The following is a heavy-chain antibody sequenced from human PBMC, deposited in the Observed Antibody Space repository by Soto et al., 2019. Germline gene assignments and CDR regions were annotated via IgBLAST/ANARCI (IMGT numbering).Heavy chain of an antibody. CDR3: AKDLPYYDILTGYYNPYYCGMDV. CDR2: ISGSGGST. J-gene: IGHJ6*02. CDR1: GFTFSSYA. V-gene: IGHV3-23*01. Sequence: PGGSLRLSCAASGFTFSSYAMSWVRQAPGKGLEWVSAISGSGGSTYYADSVKGRFTISRDNSKNTLYLQMNSLRAEDTAVYYCAKDLPYYDILTGYYNPYYCGMDVWGQGTTVTVSS. D-gene: IGHD3-9*01.